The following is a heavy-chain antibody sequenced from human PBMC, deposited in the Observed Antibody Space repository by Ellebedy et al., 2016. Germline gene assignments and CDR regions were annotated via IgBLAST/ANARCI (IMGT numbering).Heavy chain of an antibody. CDR2: IYYSGST. CDR1: GGSISSYY. J-gene: IGHJ1*01. V-gene: IGHV4-59*01. CDR3: ARGGSSWYRQYFQH. D-gene: IGHD6-13*01. Sequence: SETLSLTCTVSGGSISSYYWSWIRQPPGKGLEWIGYIYYSGSTNYNPSLKSRVTISVDTSKNQFSLKLSSVTAADTAVYYCARGGSSWYRQYFQHWGQGTLVTVSS.